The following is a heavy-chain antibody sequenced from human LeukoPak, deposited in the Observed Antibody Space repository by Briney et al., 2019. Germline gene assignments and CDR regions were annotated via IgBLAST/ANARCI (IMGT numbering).Heavy chain of an antibody. CDR1: GFTFSDYA. V-gene: IGHV3-23*01. D-gene: IGHD3-9*01. CDR2: INHNSGTT. Sequence: PGGSLRLSCTASGFTFSDYALSWVRQAPGKGLEWVSAINHNSGTTYYATSVMGRFTLSRDNSKNTLYLQMNSLRPEDTAVYYCVRGAFDTLTGYSPLYYFDYWGQGTLVTVSS. J-gene: IGHJ4*02. CDR3: VRGAFDTLTGYSPLYYFDY.